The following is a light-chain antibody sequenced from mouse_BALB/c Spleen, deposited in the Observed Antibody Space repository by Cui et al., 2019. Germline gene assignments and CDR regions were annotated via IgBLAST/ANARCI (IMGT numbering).Light chain of an antibody. Sequence: DIQMNQSPSSLSASLGDTITITCHASQNINVWLSWYQQKPGNIAKLLIYKASNLHTGVPSRFSGSGSGTGFTLTISSLQPEDIATYYCQQGQSYPLTFGAGTKLELK. CDR1: QNINVW. CDR3: QQGQSYPLT. V-gene: IGKV10-94*01. J-gene: IGKJ5*01. CDR2: KAS.